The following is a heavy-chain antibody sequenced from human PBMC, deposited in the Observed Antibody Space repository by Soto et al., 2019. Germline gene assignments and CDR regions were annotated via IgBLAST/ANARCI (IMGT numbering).Heavy chain of an antibody. CDR2: IIPIFGTA. J-gene: IGHJ5*02. Sequence: ASVKVSCKASGGTFSSYAISWVRQAPGQGLEWMGGIIPIFGTANYAQKFQGRVTITADESTSTAYMELSSLRSEDTAVYYCARGRKPSSSWYGGMNWFDPWGQGTLVTVSS. V-gene: IGHV1-69*13. CDR3: ARGRKPSSSWYGGMNWFDP. D-gene: IGHD6-13*01. CDR1: GGTFSSYA.